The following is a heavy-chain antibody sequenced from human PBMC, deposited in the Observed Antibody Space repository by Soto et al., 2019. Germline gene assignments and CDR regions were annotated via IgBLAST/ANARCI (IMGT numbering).Heavy chain of an antibody. Sequence: GGSLRLSCAASGFTFSSYAMSWVRQAPGKGLEWVSAISGSGGSTYYADSVKGRFTISRGNSKNTLYLQMNSLRAEDTAVYCCAKDEGGSGGSSDYWGQGTLVTVSS. CDR2: ISGSGGST. J-gene: IGHJ4*02. CDR3: AKDEGGSGGSSDY. D-gene: IGHD2-15*01. CDR1: GFTFSSYA. V-gene: IGHV3-23*01.